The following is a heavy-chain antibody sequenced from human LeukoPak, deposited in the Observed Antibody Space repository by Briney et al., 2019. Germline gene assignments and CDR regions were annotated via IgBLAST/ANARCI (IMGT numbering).Heavy chain of an antibody. CDR1: GGSISSSSYY. J-gene: IGHJ4*02. V-gene: IGHV4-39*07. D-gene: IGHD1-26*01. CDR2: IYYSGST. CDR3: DGSGSPFDY. Sequence: SGTLSLTCTVSGGSISSSSYYWGWIRQPPGKGLEWIGSIYYSGSTYYNPSLKSRVTISVDTSKNQFSLKLSSMTAADTAVYYCDGSGSPFDYWGQGTLVTVSS.